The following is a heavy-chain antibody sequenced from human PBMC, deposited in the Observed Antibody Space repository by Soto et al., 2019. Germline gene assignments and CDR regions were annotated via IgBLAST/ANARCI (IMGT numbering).Heavy chain of an antibody. CDR2: ISGYNGNT. CDR3: ARGSPFDH. CDR1: GYTFTSYD. J-gene: IGHJ4*02. V-gene: IGHV1-18*01. Sequence: ASVKVSCKASGYTFTSYDINWVRQAPGQGLEWLGWISGYNGNTNYAQNLQGRVTMTTDASTSTAYMELGSLRADDTAVYYCARGSPFDHWGQGTQVTVSS.